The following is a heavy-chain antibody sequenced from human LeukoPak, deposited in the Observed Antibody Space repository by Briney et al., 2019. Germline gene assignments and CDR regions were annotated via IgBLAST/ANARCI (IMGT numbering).Heavy chain of an antibody. J-gene: IGHJ6*02. Sequence: KPSETLSLTCTVSGGSISSGGYYWSWIRQHPGKGLEWIGYIYYSGSTYYNPSLKSRVTISVDTSKNQFSLKLSSVTAADTAVYYCARDAASSGYVVSGLYTPENYYYYGMDVWGQGTTVTVSS. CDR1: GGSISSGGYY. D-gene: IGHD3-22*01. CDR2: IYYSGST. V-gene: IGHV4-31*03. CDR3: ARDAASSGYVVSGLYTPENYYYYGMDV.